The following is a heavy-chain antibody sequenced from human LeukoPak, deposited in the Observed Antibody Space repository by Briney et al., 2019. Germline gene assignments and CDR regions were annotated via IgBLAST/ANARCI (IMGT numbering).Heavy chain of an antibody. CDR1: GFTFSGYA. Sequence: GGSLRLSCAASGFTFSGYAMSWVRQAPGKGLEWVSAISGGGDWTNYAESVKGRLTISRDNSKNTLYLQMNSLRPEDTAVFYCAKAYSGWYFDYWGQGTLVTVSS. V-gene: IGHV3-23*01. D-gene: IGHD6-19*01. CDR3: AKAYSGWYFDY. CDR2: ISGGGDWT. J-gene: IGHJ4*02.